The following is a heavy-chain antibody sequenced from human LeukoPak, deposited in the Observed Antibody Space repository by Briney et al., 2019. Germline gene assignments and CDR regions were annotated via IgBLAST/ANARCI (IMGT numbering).Heavy chain of an antibody. Sequence: RPSETLSLTCTVSGDSVTNNNYYWGWIRQPPGKGLEWIGGMYYTGSTYYNPSLKSRVTISVDTSKSQFSLRLTSVTATDTAVYYCASLQLLGRYYFDSWGQGTLVTVSS. CDR1: GDSVTNNNYY. D-gene: IGHD6-6*01. CDR3: ASLQLLGRYYFDS. V-gene: IGHV4-39*01. CDR2: MYYTGST. J-gene: IGHJ4*02.